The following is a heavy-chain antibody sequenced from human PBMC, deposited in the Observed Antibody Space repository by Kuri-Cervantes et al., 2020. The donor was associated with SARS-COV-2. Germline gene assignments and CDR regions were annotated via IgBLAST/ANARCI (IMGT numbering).Heavy chain of an antibody. CDR3: ASQIRSSSSFIDY. CDR1: GGSISGNH. V-gene: IGHV4-59*12. J-gene: IGHJ4*02. CDR2: IYSSGST. D-gene: IGHD6-13*01. Sequence: GSLRLSCTVSGGSISGNHWNWIRQAPGKGLEWVGYIYSSGSTKYNPYLKSRVTMSVDTAKNQFSLKLSSETAADTAVYYCASQIRSSSSFIDYWGQGNLVIVSS.